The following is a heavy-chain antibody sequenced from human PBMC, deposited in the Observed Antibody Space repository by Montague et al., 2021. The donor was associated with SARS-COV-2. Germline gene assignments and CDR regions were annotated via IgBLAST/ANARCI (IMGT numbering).Heavy chain of an antibody. D-gene: IGHD6-19*01. CDR2: IYYSGST. CDR1: GGSISSYY. CDR3: ARGSGWMGNAFDI. Sequence: SETLSFTCTVSGGSISSYYWSWIRQPPGKGLEWIRYIYYSGSTNYNPSLKSRVTISVDTSKNQFSLKLSSVTAADTAVYYCARGSGWMGNAFDIWGQGTMVTVSS. J-gene: IGHJ3*02. V-gene: IGHV4-59*01.